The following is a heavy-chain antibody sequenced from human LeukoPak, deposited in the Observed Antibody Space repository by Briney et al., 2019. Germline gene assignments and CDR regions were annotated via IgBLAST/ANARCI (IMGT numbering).Heavy chain of an antibody. Sequence: ASVKVSCKASGYTFTGYYMHWVRQAPGQGLEWMGWINPNSGGTNYAQKFQGRVTMTRDTSISTAYMELSRLRSDDTAVYYCARDRGAARPGYYYYYMDVWGKGTTVTVSS. V-gene: IGHV1-2*02. CDR1: GYTFTGYY. CDR2: INPNSGGT. D-gene: IGHD6-6*01. CDR3: ARDRGAARPGYYYYYMDV. J-gene: IGHJ6*03.